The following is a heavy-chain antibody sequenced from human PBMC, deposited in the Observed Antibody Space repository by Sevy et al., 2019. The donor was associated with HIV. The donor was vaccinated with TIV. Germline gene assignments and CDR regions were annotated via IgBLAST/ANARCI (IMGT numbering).Heavy chain of an antibody. D-gene: IGHD1-26*01. J-gene: IGHJ2*01. CDR2: IRGSGGST. CDR3: AKEYYYFDL. Sequence: GGSLRLSCAASGFTFRSYAMSWVRQAPGKGLEWVAGIRGSGGSTKFADSVKGRFTISRDNSKHTLYLQMNRLRAEDTAVYYCAKEYYYFDLWGRGTLVTVSS. CDR1: GFTFRSYA. V-gene: IGHV3-23*01.